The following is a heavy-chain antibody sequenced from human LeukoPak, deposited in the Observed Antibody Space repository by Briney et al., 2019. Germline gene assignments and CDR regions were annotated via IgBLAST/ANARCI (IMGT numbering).Heavy chain of an antibody. J-gene: IGHJ4*02. CDR3: SARGLNFDY. CDR1: GLNFSSYD. V-gene: IGHV3-30*03. CDR2: ILYDGSNK. Sequence: PGGSLRLSCAATGLNFSSYDMYWVRQAPGKGLEWVSFILYDGSNKYYAESVKGRFTVSRDNSKKTLYLLMNSLRAEDTAVYYCSARGLNFDYWGQGTLVSVSS. D-gene: IGHD2-15*01.